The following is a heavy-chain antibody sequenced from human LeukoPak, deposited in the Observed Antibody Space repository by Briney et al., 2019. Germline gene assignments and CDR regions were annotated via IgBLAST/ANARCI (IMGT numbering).Heavy chain of an antibody. CDR3: ARRRKQLVRYYYYYYMDV. J-gene: IGHJ6*03. V-gene: IGHV4-59*01. CDR1: GGSISSYY. CDR2: IYYSGST. D-gene: IGHD6-13*01. Sequence: LETLSLTCTVSGGSISSYYWSWIRQPPGKGLEWIGYIYYSGSTNYNPSLKSRVTISVDTSKNQFSLKLSSVTAADTAVYYCARRRKQLVRYYYYYYMDVWGKGTTVTISS.